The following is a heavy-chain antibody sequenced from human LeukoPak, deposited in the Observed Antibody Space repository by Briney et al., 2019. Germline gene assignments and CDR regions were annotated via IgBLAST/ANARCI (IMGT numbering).Heavy chain of an antibody. V-gene: IGHV4-39*01. CDR1: GGSISSSSYY. Sequence: PSETLSLTCTVSGGSISSSSYYWGWIRQPPGKGLEWIGSIYYSGSTYYNPSLKSRVTISVDTSKNQFSLKLSSVTAADTAVYYCARYYYDSSGSGVPGAFDIWGQGTMVTVSS. CDR2: IYYSGST. D-gene: IGHD3-22*01. CDR3: ARYYYDSSGSGVPGAFDI. J-gene: IGHJ3*02.